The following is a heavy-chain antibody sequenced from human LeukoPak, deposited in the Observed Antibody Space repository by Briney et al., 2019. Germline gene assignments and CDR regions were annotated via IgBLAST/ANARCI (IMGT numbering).Heavy chain of an antibody. CDR1: GDSVSSNSAV. CDR3: ARDTGAAISTFDI. CDR2: TYYRSKWFH. Sequence: SQTLSLTCAISGDSVSSNSAVWTWIRQSPSRGLEWLGRTYYRSKWFHDYAVSVNGRITVNPDTSKNQFSLQLNSVTPEDTAVYYCARDTGAAISTFDIWGQGTMATVSS. V-gene: IGHV6-1*01. J-gene: IGHJ3*02. D-gene: IGHD5-12*01.